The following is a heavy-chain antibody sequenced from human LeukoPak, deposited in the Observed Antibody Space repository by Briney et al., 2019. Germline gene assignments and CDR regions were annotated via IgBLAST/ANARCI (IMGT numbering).Heavy chain of an antibody. Sequence: GASVKVSCKASGGTFSSYTISWVRQAPGQGREWMGRIIPILGIANYAQKFQGRVTITADKSTSTAYMELSSLRSEDTAVYYCAREGPTMIVLADAFDIWGQGTMVTVSS. CDR1: GGTFSSYT. D-gene: IGHD3-22*01. CDR3: AREGPTMIVLADAFDI. CDR2: IIPILGIA. V-gene: IGHV1-69*04. J-gene: IGHJ3*02.